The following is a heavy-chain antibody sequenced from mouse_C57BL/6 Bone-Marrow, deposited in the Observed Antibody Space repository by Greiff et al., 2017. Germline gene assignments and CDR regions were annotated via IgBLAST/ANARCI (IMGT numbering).Heavy chain of an antibody. CDR2: INPGSGGT. Sequence: QVQLQQSGAELVRPGTSVKVSCKASGYAFTNYLIEWVKQRPGQGLEWIGVINPGSGGTNYNEKFKGKATLTADKSSSTAYMQLSSLTSEDSAVYSCARWGFYYYGYFDYWGQGTTLTVSS. J-gene: IGHJ2*01. D-gene: IGHD1-1*01. CDR1: GYAFTNYL. V-gene: IGHV1-54*01. CDR3: ARWGFYYYGYFDY.